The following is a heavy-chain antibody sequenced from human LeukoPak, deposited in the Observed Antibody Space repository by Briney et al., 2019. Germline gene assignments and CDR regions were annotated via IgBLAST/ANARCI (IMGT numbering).Heavy chain of an antibody. Sequence: SGGSLRLSCAASGFTFSSYDMHWVRQATGKGLEWVSAIGTAGDTYYPGSVKGRFTISRENAKNSLYLQMNSLRAGDTAVYYCARGVSDFWSGGRAFDIWGQGTMVTVSS. J-gene: IGHJ3*02. D-gene: IGHD3-3*01. CDR1: GFTFSSYD. CDR3: ARGVSDFWSGGRAFDI. V-gene: IGHV3-13*01. CDR2: IGTAGDT.